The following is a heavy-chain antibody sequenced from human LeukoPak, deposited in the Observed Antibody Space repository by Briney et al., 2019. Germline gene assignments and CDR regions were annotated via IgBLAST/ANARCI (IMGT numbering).Heavy chain of an antibody. V-gene: IGHV4-39*01. CDR1: GGSISGSNYY. Sequence: SETLSLTCTVSGGSISGSNYYWGWIPQPPGKGLEWIGSIYYSGSTYYNPSLKSRVTISVDTSKNQFSLKLTSVTAADTAVYYCARLSRSVDYWGQGTLVTVSS. CDR2: IYYSGST. CDR3: ARLSRSVDY. D-gene: IGHD2-2*01. J-gene: IGHJ4*02.